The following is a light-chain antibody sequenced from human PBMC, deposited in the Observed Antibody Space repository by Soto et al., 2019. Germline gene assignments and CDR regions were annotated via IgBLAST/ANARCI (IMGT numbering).Light chain of an antibody. V-gene: IGLV1-44*01. J-gene: IGLJ1*01. CDR1: NSSIGSNT. Sequence: SVLTQPPSASGTPGQRVTISCSGSNSSIGSNTVNWYQQLPGTAPKLLIYYDNLRPSGVPDRISGSKSGTSASLAISGLQSDDEADYYCAAWDDSLNGRVFGTGTKVTVL. CDR3: AAWDDSLNGRV. CDR2: YDN.